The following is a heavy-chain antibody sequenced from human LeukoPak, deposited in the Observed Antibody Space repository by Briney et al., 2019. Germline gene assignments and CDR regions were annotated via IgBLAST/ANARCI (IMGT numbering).Heavy chain of an antibody. D-gene: IGHD2-2*01. CDR2: INDLGAT. CDR1: GFTFSSDA. J-gene: IGHJ4*02. CDR3: SKDHCTTTRCIAGFDF. Sequence: AGGSLRLSCAASGFTFSSDAMSWVRQAPGQGLQWVSGINDLGATFYADSVKSRFTISRDNSKNTLYLQMNSLRAEDTAVYYCSKDHCTTTRCIAGFDFWGQGTLVTVSS. V-gene: IGHV3-23*01.